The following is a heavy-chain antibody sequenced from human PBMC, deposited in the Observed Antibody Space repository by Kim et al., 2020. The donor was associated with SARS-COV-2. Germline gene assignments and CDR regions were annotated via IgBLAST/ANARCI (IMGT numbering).Heavy chain of an antibody. V-gene: IGHV3-23*01. J-gene: IGHJ4*02. Sequence: GGSLRLSCAASGFTFSSYAMSWVRQAPGKGLEWVSAISGSGGSTYYADSVKGRFTISRDNPKNTLYLQMNSLRAEDTAVYYCAKKGRRFDWLCKGDYFDYWGQGTLVTVSS. D-gene: IGHD3-9*01. CDR3: AKKGRRFDWLCKGDYFDY. CDR2: ISGSGGST. CDR1: GFTFSSYA.